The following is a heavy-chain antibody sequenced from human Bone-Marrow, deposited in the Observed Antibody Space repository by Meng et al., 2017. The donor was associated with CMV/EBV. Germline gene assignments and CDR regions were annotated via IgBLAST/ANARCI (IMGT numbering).Heavy chain of an antibody. CDR3: ARVSTSRGGYFDY. V-gene: IGHV3-30*14. Sequence: GESLKISCAASEFTFSSYAMHWVRQAPGKGLEWVAAISYDGSDQYYADSVKGRFTVSRDNSKNTLYLQMNSLRAEDSAVYYCARVSTSRGGYFDYWGQGTLVTVSS. D-gene: IGHD3-16*01. J-gene: IGHJ4*02. CDR2: ISYDGSDQ. CDR1: EFTFSSYA.